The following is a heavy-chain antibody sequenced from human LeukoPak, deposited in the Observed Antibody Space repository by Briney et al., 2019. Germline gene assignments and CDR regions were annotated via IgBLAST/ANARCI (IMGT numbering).Heavy chain of an antibody. CDR3: ARDPGDYYDSSTGYFDL. Sequence: GGSLRLSCAASGFTFSSYSMNWVRQAPGKGLEWVSSISSGSTYIYYADSVKGRFTISRDNAKNSLYLQMNSLRAEDTAVYYCARDPGDYYDSSTGYFDLWGRGTLVTVSS. V-gene: IGHV3-21*01. D-gene: IGHD3-22*01. J-gene: IGHJ2*01. CDR1: GFTFSSYS. CDR2: ISSGSTYI.